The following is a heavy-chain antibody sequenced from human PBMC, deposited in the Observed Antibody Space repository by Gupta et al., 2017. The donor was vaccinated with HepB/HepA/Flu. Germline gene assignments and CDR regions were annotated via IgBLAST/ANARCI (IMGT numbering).Heavy chain of an antibody. D-gene: IGHD2-8*01. J-gene: IGHJ6*02. CDR1: GGSISSSTYY. CDR2: IYYNGNT. Sequence: HLQLQESGPGLVKPPETLSLICTVSGGSISSSTYYWGWIRQPPGKGLEWIASIYYNGNTYYNPSLKRRVTLSIDTSKNQFYLKLRSVTATDTAAYYCARRYCTNEACFPGGFGLDVWGQGTTVTVSS. V-gene: IGHV4-39*01. CDR3: ARRYCTNEACFPGGFGLDV.